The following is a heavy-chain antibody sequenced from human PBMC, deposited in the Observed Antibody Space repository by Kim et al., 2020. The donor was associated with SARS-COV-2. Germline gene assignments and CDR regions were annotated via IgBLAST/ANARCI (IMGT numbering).Heavy chain of an antibody. J-gene: IGHJ4*02. V-gene: IGHV4-4*07. D-gene: IGHD5-12*01. CDR1: GFSITTYY. Sequence: SETLSLTCTVSGFSITTYYWTWIRQPAGKGLEWIGRIYSSGSTDYNPSLKSRVTLSIDTSRNQFSLNLNSVTAADTAVYYCARNGVDIWAFDYWGQGTMV. CDR2: IYSSGST. CDR3: ARNGVDIWAFDY.